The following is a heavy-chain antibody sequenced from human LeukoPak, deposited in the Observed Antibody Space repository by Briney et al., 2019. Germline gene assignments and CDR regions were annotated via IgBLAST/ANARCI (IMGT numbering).Heavy chain of an antibody. D-gene: IGHD2-21*01. CDR2: IDLNSGGT. Sequence: ASVKVSCKACGYSFTDYYIYWVRQAPGQGLEWMGWIDLNSGGTKYAEKFQGRVTMTRDTSISTAYLDLRSLTSDDTAVYYCARETNSPVAYYMDVWGKGTTVTVSS. CDR3: ARETNSPVAYYMDV. CDR1: GYSFTDYY. V-gene: IGHV1-2*02. J-gene: IGHJ6*03.